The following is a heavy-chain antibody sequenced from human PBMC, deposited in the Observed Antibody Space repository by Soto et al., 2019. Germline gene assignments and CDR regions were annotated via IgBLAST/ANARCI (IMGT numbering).Heavy chain of an antibody. CDR3: ARVPGTMVRGYFSDQ. J-gene: IGHJ4*02. CDR2: IIPAFGTA. V-gene: IGHV1-69*01. Sequence: QVQLVQSGAEVRKPGSSVKVSCQASGDTFNSYAINWVRQAPGQGLEFMGGIIPAFGTANYAQKFQGRVTITADDSPSTAYMKLGSLRSEDTAIYYCARVPGTMVRGYFSDQWGQGTLVTVSS. CDR1: GDTFNSYA. D-gene: IGHD3-10*01.